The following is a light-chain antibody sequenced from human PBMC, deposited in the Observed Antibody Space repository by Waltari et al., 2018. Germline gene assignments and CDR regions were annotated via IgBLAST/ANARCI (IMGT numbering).Light chain of an antibody. CDR1: SSDVGGYNY. V-gene: IGLV2-11*01. J-gene: IGLJ2*01. Sequence: QSALTQPRSVSGSPGQSVTISCTGTSSDVGGYNYVSWYQQHPGKAPKRMIYDVSKRPSGVPDRFPGSKSGNPASLTISGLQAEDEADYYCCSYAGSYTFEFGGGTKLTVL. CDR3: CSYAGSYTFE. CDR2: DVS.